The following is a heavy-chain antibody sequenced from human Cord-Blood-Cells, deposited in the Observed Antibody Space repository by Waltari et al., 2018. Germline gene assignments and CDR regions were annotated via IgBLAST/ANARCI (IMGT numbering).Heavy chain of an antibody. Sequence: EVQLVESGGGLVQPGGSLRLSCAASGFPVSSNSMSWVRPAPGKGLEWVSVIYSGGSTYYADSVKGRFTISRDNSKNTLYLQMNSLRAEDTAVYYCARVGYSGSYYNWFDPWGQGTLVTVSS. D-gene: IGHD1-26*01. CDR3: ARVGYSGSYYNWFDP. J-gene: IGHJ5*02. CDR2: IYSGGST. CDR1: GFPVSSNS. V-gene: IGHV3-66*01.